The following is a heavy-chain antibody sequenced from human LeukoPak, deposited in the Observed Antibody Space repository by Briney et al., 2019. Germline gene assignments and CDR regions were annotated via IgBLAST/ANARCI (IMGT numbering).Heavy chain of an antibody. V-gene: IGHV3-21*01. J-gene: IGHJ3*02. CDR1: GFTFSSYG. CDR3: ARRPALGGFDI. D-gene: IGHD3-16*01. CDR2: ISSSSSYI. Sequence: GGSLRLSCAASGFTFSSYGMNWVRQAPGKGLEWVSSISSSSSYIYYADSVKGRFTISRDNAKNSLYLQMNSLRAEDTAVYYCARRPALGGFDIWGQGTMVTVSS.